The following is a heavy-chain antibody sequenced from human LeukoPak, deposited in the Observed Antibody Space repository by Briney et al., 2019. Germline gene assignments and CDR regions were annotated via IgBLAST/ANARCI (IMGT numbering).Heavy chain of an antibody. Sequence: GGSLRLSCAASGFTFSSYCMHWVRQAPGKGLEWVAVISYDGSNKYYADSVKGRFTISRDNSKNTLYLKMNSLRAEDTAVYYCANGYCSSTSCSDASDIWGQGTLVTVSS. J-gene: IGHJ3*02. V-gene: IGHV3-30*18. CDR1: GFTFSSYC. D-gene: IGHD2-2*01. CDR2: ISYDGSNK. CDR3: ANGYCSSTSCSDASDI.